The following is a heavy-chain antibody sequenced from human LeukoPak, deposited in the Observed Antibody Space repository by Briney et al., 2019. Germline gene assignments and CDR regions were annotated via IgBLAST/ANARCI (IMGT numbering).Heavy chain of an antibody. CDR1: GGSFSGYY. CDR2: INHSGST. CDR3: ARRPPIYYDSSGYLN. Sequence: PSETLSLTCAVYGGSFSGYYWSWIRQPPGKGLEWIGEINHSGSTNYNPSLKSRVTISVDTSKNQFSLKLSSVTAADTAVYYCARRPPIYYDSSGYLNWGQGTLVTVSS. V-gene: IGHV4-34*01. D-gene: IGHD3-22*01. J-gene: IGHJ4*02.